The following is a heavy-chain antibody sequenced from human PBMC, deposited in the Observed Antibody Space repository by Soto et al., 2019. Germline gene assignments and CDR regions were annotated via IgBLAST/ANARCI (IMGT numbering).Heavy chain of an antibody. CDR2: IIPDSGTK. D-gene: IGHD3-16*01. V-gene: IGHV1-69*06. J-gene: IGHJ4*02. CDR1: GGTFRSYG. CDR3: ARMITFGVTYDFDY. Sequence: QVQLVQSGAEVKKPGSSVKVSCKVSGGTFRSYGISWVRQAPGQGLEWMGEIIPDSGTKKYAHKFQGRVTIDADKSTGTPYMELSSLTAEDTAVYFCARMITFGVTYDFDYWGQGTLVSVSS.